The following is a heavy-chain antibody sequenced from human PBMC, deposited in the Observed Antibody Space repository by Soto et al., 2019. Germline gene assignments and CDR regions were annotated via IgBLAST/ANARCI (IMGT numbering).Heavy chain of an antibody. Sequence: QVQLQESGPGLVKPSETLSLTCTVSGGSISSSYWTWIRQPPGMGLEWIGYIYYSGGTNYNPSLKSRVTISVDTSKNQVSLKLSSVTAADTAVYYCARYCSGGSCYYGNWFDPWGQGTLVTVSS. CDR1: GGSISSSY. D-gene: IGHD2-15*01. CDR2: IYYSGGT. J-gene: IGHJ5*02. V-gene: IGHV4-59*01. CDR3: ARYCSGGSCYYGNWFDP.